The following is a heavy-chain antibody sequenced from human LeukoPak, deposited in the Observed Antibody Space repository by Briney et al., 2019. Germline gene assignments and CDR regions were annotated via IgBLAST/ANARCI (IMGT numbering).Heavy chain of an antibody. Sequence: SETLSLTCAVYGGSFSGCYWSWIRQPPGKGLEWIGEIHYTGSTDLNPSLKSRVTLSVDTSKNQFSLKLSSVSAADTAVYFCARWGDAAGTRGLFAFDVWGQGTMVTVSS. CDR1: GGSFSGCY. V-gene: IGHV4-34*01. J-gene: IGHJ3*01. CDR3: ARWGDAAGTRGLFAFDV. D-gene: IGHD6-19*01. CDR2: IHYTGST.